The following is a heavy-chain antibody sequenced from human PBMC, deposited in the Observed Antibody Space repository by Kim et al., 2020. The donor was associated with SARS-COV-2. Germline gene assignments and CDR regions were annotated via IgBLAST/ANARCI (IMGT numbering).Heavy chain of an antibody. D-gene: IGHD3-3*01. Sequence: GGSLRLSCAVSGFTFSSSCIHWVRQAPGKGLVWVGRINFDRSSTCYADSVKGRFTISRDNAKNTAFVQMTSLKAEDTAIYYCASGRFENYFDSWGQGTLVTVSS. CDR3: ASGRFENYFDS. CDR1: GFTFSSSC. V-gene: IGHV3-74*01. CDR2: INFDRSST. J-gene: IGHJ4*02.